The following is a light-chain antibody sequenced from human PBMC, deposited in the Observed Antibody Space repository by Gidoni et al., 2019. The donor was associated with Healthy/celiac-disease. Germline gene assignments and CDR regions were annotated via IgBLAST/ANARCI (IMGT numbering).Light chain of an antibody. CDR3: DSRDSSGNHVL. CDR2: GYN. CDR1: SLRTYY. V-gene: IGLV3-19*01. Sequence: SSELTQDPAVSVALGQTVRITCQGDSLRTYYASWYQQKPGQAPVLVCYGYNNRPSGIPDRFSGSSSGNTASLTISGAQAEDEADYYCDSRDSSGNHVLFGGGTKLTVL. J-gene: IGLJ2*01.